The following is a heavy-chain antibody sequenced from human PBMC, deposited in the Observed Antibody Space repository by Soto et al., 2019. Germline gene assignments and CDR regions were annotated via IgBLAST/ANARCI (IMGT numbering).Heavy chain of an antibody. CDR3: AAYDGPSIVVVPAPTPFDY. CDR2: IYYSGST. Sequence: SETLSLTCTVSGGSISSSSYYWGWIRQPPGKGLEWIGSIYYSGSTYYNPSLKSRVTISVDTSKNQFSLKLSSVTAADTAVYYCAAYDGPSIVVVPAPTPFDYWGQGTLVTVSS. CDR1: GGSISSSSYY. V-gene: IGHV4-39*01. D-gene: IGHD2-2*01. J-gene: IGHJ4*02.